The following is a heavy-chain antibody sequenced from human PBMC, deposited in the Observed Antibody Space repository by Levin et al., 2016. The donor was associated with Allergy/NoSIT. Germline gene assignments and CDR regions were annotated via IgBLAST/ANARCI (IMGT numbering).Heavy chain of an antibody. CDR1: GFTXSSYG. CDR3: AKRMSGQSYSFDY. Sequence: GESLKISCVASGFTXSSYGMHWVRQAPGKGLEWMTLISYDGSNKYYADSVNGRFTISRDNSKNTLYLQISSLRAEDTAVYYCAKRMSGQSYSFDYWGQGTLVTVSS. CDR2: ISYDGSNK. D-gene: IGHD1-26*01. V-gene: IGHV3-30*18. J-gene: IGHJ4*02.